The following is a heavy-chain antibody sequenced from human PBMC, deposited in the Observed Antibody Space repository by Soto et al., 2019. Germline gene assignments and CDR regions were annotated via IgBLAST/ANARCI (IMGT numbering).Heavy chain of an antibody. CDR2: ISTYNGNT. Sequence: QVQLVQSGTEMKKPGASVKVSCTASGYTFTAYGINSVRQAPGQGLEWMGWISTYNGNTNYAQRLQGRVTMTTDTSTRTAYMELRSLKSDDTAVYYCARTHGELRGSGSNEYWGQGTLVTVSS. J-gene: IGHJ4*02. CDR1: GYTFTAYG. CDR3: ARTHGELRGSGSNEY. V-gene: IGHV1-18*01. D-gene: IGHD3-10*01.